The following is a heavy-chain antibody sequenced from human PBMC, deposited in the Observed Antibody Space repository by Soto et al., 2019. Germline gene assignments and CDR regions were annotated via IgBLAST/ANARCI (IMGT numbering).Heavy chain of an antibody. Sequence: PWWSLRLSCSGSVFTFSSYAMSWFRRAPGKGLEWVSAISASGGTTYYADSVRGRFTISRDNSKNTLYLQMNSLRAEDTAMYYCAKAMSSSWYHFDYWGQGTLVTVSS. CDR1: VFTFSSYA. J-gene: IGHJ4*02. D-gene: IGHD6-13*01. V-gene: IGHV3-23*01. CDR3: AKAMSSSWYHFDY. CDR2: ISASGGTT.